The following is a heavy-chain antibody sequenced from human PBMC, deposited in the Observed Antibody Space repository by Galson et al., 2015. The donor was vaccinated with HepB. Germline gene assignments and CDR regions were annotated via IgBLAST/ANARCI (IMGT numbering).Heavy chain of an antibody. V-gene: IGHV3-48*01. CDR2: ITSSSSTI. Sequence: SLRLSCAASGFTFSNYNMNWVRQAPGKGLEWVSYITSSSSTIYYTDSVKGRFTMSRDNAEDSLYLQMNTLRAEDTAVYYCARDRGDGYDSSCYTSFDYWGQGTRVTVSS. D-gene: IGHD3-22*01. J-gene: IGHJ4*02. CDR1: GFTFSNYN. CDR3: ARDRGDGYDSSCYTSFDY.